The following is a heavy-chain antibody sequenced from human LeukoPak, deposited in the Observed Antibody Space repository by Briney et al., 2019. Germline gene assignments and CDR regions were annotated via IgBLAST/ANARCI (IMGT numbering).Heavy chain of an antibody. CDR1: GFTFDIYA. Sequence: GGSLRLSCAASGFTFDIYAMTWVRQAPGKGPDWVSGISASANSTYYADSVKGRFTISRDNSKNTPYLQMNSLRAEDTAVYYCAKEYDFWAPLGYWGQGTLVTVSS. J-gene: IGHJ4*02. D-gene: IGHD3-3*01. CDR3: AKEYDFWAPLGY. V-gene: IGHV3-23*01. CDR2: ISASANST.